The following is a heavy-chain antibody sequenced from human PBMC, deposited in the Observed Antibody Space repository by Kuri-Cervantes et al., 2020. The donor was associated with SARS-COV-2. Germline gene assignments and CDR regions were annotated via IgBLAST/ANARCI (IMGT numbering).Heavy chain of an antibody. D-gene: IGHD3-9*01. J-gene: IGHJ4*02. CDR2: TTSDGDTT. CDR3: ARDLTWNSADY. CDR1: EFTFSSHA. Sequence: GGSLRLSCSASEFTFSSHAMHWVRLAPGKGLEHISATTSDGDTTYYADSVRGRFTVSRDNSKNTLYLQMSSLRAEDTAVYYCARDLTWNSADYWGQGTLVTVSS. V-gene: IGHV3-64D*09.